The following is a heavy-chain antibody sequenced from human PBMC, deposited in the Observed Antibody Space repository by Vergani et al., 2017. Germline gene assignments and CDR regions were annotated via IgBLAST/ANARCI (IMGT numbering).Heavy chain of an antibody. CDR3: ARDRAVVVPAGGHRGPPYYMDV. J-gene: IGHJ6*03. Sequence: EVQLVESGGGLVQPGGSLRLSCAASGFAVSSNYMSWVRQAPGKGLEWVSVIYSGGSTYYADPVKGRFTTSRHNSKNTLYLQMNSLGAEDTAVYYCARDRAVVVPAGGHRGPPYYMDVWGKGTTVTVSS. CDR1: GFAVSSNY. V-gene: IGHV3-53*04. D-gene: IGHD2-2*01. CDR2: IYSGGST.